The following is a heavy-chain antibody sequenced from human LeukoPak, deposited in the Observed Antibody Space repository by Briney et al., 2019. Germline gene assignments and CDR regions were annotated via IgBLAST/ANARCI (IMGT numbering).Heavy chain of an antibody. V-gene: IGHV3-23*01. CDR1: GFTFSNHA. CDR3: AKDNGPPGY. J-gene: IGHJ4*02. D-gene: IGHD2-8*01. CDR2: ISGGGDYR. Sequence: PGGSLTLSCAVSGFTFSNHAMTWVRQAPGKGLEWVSTISGGGDYRYYADSVKGRFTISRDTSKNTLFLQIDSLRAEDTAVFYCAKDNGPPGYWGQGTLVTVSS.